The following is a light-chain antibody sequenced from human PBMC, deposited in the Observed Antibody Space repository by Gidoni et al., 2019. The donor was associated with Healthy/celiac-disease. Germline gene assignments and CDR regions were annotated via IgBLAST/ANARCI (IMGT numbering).Light chain of an antibody. Sequence: EIVLTQSPATLSLSPGERATLSCRASQSVSSYLAWYQQKPGQAPRLLIYDASNRATGIPARFSGSGSGTDFTLTISSLEPEDFAVYYCQQRSNWPPWKVXQGTKVEIK. CDR3: QQRSNWPPWK. CDR1: QSVSSY. CDR2: DAS. V-gene: IGKV3-11*01. J-gene: IGKJ1*01.